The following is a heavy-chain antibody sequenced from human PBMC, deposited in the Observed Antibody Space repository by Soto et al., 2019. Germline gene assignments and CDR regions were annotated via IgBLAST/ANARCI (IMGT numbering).Heavy chain of an antibody. CDR3: ARAEYYDFWIGYFWCDP. CDR1: GGTFSSYA. V-gene: IGHV1-69*01. CDR2: IIPIFGTA. D-gene: IGHD3-3*01. Sequence: QVQLVQSGAEVKKPGSSVKVSCKASGGTFSSYAISWVRQAPGQGLEWMGGIIPIFGTANYAQKFQGRVTITADESTSTAYMELSSLRSEDTAVYYCARAEYYDFWIGYFWCDPWGQGTLVTVSS. J-gene: IGHJ5*02.